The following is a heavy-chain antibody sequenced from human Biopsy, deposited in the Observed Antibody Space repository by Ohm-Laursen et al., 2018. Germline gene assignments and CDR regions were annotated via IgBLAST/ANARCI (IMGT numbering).Heavy chain of an antibody. CDR3: AKGRSGGTGHGNWFDP. CDR1: GFTFSGYA. CDR2: VTGSGRST. V-gene: IGHV3-23*01. J-gene: IGHJ5*02. Sequence: GSLRLSCAATGFTFSGYALSWVRQGPAKGLEWVSVVTGSGRSTYYTDPLKGRFSISTDNSKNTLFLQMNSLRVEDTAVYYCAKGRSGGTGHGNWFDPWGQGTLVSVSS. D-gene: IGHD3-10*01.